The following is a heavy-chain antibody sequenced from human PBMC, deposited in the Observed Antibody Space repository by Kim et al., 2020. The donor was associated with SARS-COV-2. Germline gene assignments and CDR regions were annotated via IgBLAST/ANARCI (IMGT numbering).Heavy chain of an antibody. J-gene: IGHJ4*02. CDR3: AKDNRRDGYNFDY. D-gene: IGHD5-12*01. Sequence: YADSVKGRFTISRDNAKNSLYLQMNNLRAEDTALYYCAKDNRRDGYNFDYWGQGTLVTVSS. V-gene: IGHV3-9*01.